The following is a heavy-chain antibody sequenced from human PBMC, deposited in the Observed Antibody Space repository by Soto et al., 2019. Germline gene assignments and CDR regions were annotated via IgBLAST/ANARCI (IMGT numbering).Heavy chain of an antibody. V-gene: IGHV3-23*01. CDR1: GFTFSSHA. D-gene: IGHD5-12*01. Sequence: EVQLLESGGGLVQPGGSLRLSCAASGFTFSSHAMSWVRQAPGKGLEWVSVISGSGGSTYYADSVKGRFTISRDNSKNTLYLQMNSLRAEDTAVYYCARAMATIVWSPIDYWGQGTLVTVSS. CDR2: ISGSGGST. J-gene: IGHJ4*02. CDR3: ARAMATIVWSPIDY.